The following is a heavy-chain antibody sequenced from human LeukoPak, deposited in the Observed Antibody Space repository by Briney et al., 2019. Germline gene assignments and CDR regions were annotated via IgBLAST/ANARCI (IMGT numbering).Heavy chain of an antibody. Sequence: PSETLSLTRTVSGGSLSSSSYYWGSVRQPPGKGLGWIGRIYYSGRTYYNPSFKSRVTISVDTSKNQFSLKLSSVTAADTAVYYCASIAARPTYYYYYMDVWGKGTTVTVSS. D-gene: IGHD6-6*01. CDR1: GGSLSSSSYY. V-gene: IGHV4-39*01. J-gene: IGHJ6*03. CDR2: IYYSGRT. CDR3: ASIAARPTYYYYYMDV.